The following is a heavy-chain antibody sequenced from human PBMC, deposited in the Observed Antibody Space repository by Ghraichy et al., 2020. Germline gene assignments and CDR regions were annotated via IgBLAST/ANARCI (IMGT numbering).Heavy chain of an antibody. J-gene: IGHJ5*02. CDR2: INHSGST. V-gene: IGHV4-34*01. CDR1: GGSFSGYY. CDR3: ARGRSALARHYYGSGSHYNWFDP. Sequence: SETLSLTCAVYGGSFSGYYWSWIRQPPGKGLEWIGEINHSGSTNYNPSLKSRVTISVDTSKNQFSLKLGSVTAADTAVYYCARGRSALARHYYGSGSHYNWFDPWGQGTLVTVSS. D-gene: IGHD3-10*01.